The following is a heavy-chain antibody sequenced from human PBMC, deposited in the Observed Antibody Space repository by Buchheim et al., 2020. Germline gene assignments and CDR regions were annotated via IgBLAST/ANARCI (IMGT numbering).Heavy chain of an antibody. J-gene: IGHJ4*02. CDR3: ARDPLLNGGTLDY. CDR2: INSDGSST. CDR1: GFTFSDLW. V-gene: IGHV3-74*01. D-gene: IGHD1-1*01. Sequence: EVQLVESGGGLVQPGGSLRLSCAASGFTFSDLWMHWVRQTPGKGLMWVSRINSDGSSTIYGESVKGRFTASRANAKNTLYLQMNSLRAEDTGVYYCARDPLLNGGTLDYWGQGT.